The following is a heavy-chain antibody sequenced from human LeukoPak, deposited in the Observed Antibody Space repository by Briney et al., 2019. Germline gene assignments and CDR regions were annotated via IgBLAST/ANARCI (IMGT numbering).Heavy chain of an antibody. CDR2: ISHSGNT. CDR3: ARYDSGGYYYF. CDR1: GGSITSGGYY. D-gene: IGHD3-22*01. J-gene: IGHJ4*02. Sequence: SETLSLTCTVSGGSITSGGYYWSWVRQYPGKGLEWIGYISHSGNTYYNASLKSRLTISMDTSKNQFSLTLTSVTAADTAVYYCARYDSGGYYYFWGQGTLISVSS. V-gene: IGHV4-31*03.